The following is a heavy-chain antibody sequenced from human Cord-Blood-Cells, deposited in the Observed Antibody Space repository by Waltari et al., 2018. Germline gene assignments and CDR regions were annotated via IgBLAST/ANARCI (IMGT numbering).Heavy chain of an antibody. J-gene: IGHJ5*02. V-gene: IGHV4-34*01. CDR1: GGSFSGYY. Sequence: QVQLQQWGAGLLKPSETLSLTCAVDGGSFSGYYWIGIRQPPGKGLEWIGEINHSGSTNYNPSLKSRVTISVDTSKNQFSLKLSSVTAADTAVYYCARGLAAAPYLFDPWGQGTLVTVSS. CDR2: INHSGST. CDR3: ARGLAAAPYLFDP. D-gene: IGHD6-25*01.